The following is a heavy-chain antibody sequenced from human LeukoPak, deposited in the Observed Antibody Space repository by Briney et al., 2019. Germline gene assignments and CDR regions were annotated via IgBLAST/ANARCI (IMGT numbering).Heavy chain of an antibody. CDR2: ISGSGGST. V-gene: IGHV3-23*01. CDR1: GFTFSSYG. CDR3: ARGPKTRYSSSSISYYYMDV. D-gene: IGHD6-6*01. J-gene: IGHJ6*03. Sequence: GGSLRLSCAASGFTFSSYGMSWVRQAPGKGLEWVSAISGSGGSTYYADSVKGRFTISRDNAKNSLYLQMNSLRAEDTAVYYCARGPKTRYSSSSISYYYMDVWGKGTTVTVSS.